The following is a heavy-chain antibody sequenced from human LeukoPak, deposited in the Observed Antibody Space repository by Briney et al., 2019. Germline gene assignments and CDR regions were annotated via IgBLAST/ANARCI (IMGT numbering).Heavy chain of an antibody. J-gene: IGHJ4*02. CDR3: AKDRSGSYWGAVDY. CDR2: ISYDGSNK. D-gene: IGHD1-26*01. V-gene: IGHV3-30*18. CDR1: GFTFSSYG. Sequence: GRSLRLSCAASGFTFSSYGMHWVRQAPGKGLERVAVISYDGSNKYYADSVKGRFTISRDNSKNTLYLQMNSLRAEDTAVYYCAKDRSGSYWGAVDYWGQGTLVTVSS.